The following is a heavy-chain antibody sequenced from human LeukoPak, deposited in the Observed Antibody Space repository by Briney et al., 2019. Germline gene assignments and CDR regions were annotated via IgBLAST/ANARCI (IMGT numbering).Heavy chain of an antibody. CDR2: NYYSGST. D-gene: IGHD2-2*01. CDR3: AGYCSSTSCSGGANWFDP. Sequence: SETLSLTCTVSGGSISSGDYYWSWIRQPPGKGLEWIGFNYYSGSTYYNPSLNRRVTISINASKYQFSLKMSLVTAADTAVYYCAGYCSSTSCSGGANWFDPWGQGTLVSVSS. CDR1: GGSISSGDYY. V-gene: IGHV4-30-4*08. J-gene: IGHJ5*02.